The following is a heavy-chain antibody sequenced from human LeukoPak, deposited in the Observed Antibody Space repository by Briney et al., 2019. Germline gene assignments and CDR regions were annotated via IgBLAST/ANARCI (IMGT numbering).Heavy chain of an antibody. CDR2: INLITGAT. Sequence: GASVKVSCKPSGYTFTGYYLHWVRQAPGQPLEWTGWINLITGATAYAQKFQGRVTVSRDTSISTAYMDLSSLTSDDTAIYYCARDRVGSGWPRPWYFEFWGQGTLVTVSS. CDR3: ARDRVGSGWPRPWYFEF. J-gene: IGHJ1*01. D-gene: IGHD5-12*01. CDR1: GYTFTGYY. V-gene: IGHV1-2*02.